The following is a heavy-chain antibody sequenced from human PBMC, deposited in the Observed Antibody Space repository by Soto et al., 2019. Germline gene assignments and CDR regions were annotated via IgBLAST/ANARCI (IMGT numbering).Heavy chain of an antibody. V-gene: IGHV1-69*06. J-gene: IGHJ4*02. Sequence: SVKVSCKASGCTFSSYAISWVRQAPGQGLEWMGGIIPIFGTANYAQKFRGRVTITADKSTSTAYMELSSLRSEDTAVYYCARGSSGSYYGVDYWGQGTLVTVSS. CDR1: GCTFSSYA. CDR2: IIPIFGTA. D-gene: IGHD1-26*01. CDR3: ARGSSGSYYGVDY.